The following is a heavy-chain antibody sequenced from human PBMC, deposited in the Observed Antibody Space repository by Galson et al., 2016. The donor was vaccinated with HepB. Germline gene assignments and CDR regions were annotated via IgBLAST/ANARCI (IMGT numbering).Heavy chain of an antibody. D-gene: IGHD3-9*01. V-gene: IGHV1-69*13. CDR3: ARGSEILTGYYAD. Sequence: SVKVSCKASGGTFNTYAISWVRQAPGQGLEWMGGIIPMLGTATYAQKFQGRVTITADESTSTAYMDLSSLRSEDTALYYCARGSEILTGYYADWGQGTLIPVAS. J-gene: IGHJ4*02. CDR2: IIPMLGTA. CDR1: GGTFNTYA.